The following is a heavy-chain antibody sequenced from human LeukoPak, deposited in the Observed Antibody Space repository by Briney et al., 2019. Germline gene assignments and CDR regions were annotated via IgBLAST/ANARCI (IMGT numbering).Heavy chain of an antibody. CDR1: GDSISSYY. D-gene: IGHD5-18*01. Sequence: SETLSLTCTVSGDSISSYYCSWIRQSPGQGLEWIGYMHYSGSSDYNPSLRSRVTISVDTSKNQFSLNLRSVTAADTAVYYCARRRGSGTQLWKYDAFDIWGQGTLVTVSS. V-gene: IGHV4-59*01. J-gene: IGHJ3*02. CDR2: MHYSGSS. CDR3: ARRRGSGTQLWKYDAFDI.